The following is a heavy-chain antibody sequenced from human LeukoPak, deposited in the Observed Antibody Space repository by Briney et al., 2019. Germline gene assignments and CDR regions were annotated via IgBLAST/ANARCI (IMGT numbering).Heavy chain of an antibody. CDR3: ARQKVPAAMFYRARYYFDY. CDR2: INHSGST. Sequence: ETLSLTCAVYGGSFSGYYWSWIRQPPGKGLEWIGEINHSGSTNYNPSLKSRVTISVDTSKNQFSLKLSSVTAADTAVYYCARQKVPAAMFYRARYYFDYWGQGTLVTVSS. V-gene: IGHV4-34*01. D-gene: IGHD2-2*01. J-gene: IGHJ4*02. CDR1: GGSFSGYY.